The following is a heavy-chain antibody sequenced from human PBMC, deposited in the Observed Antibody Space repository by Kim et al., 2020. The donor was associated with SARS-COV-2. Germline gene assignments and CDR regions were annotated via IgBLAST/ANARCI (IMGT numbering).Heavy chain of an antibody. CDR2: IYSGGSST. CDR3: AKETARIYGIAGWSYFDY. CDR1: GFTFSSYA. Sequence: GGSLRLSCAASGFTFSSYAMSWVRQAPGKGLEWVSVIYSGGSSTYYADSVKGRFTISRDNSKNTLYLQMNSLRAEDTAVYYCAKETARIYGIAGWSYFDYWGQGTLVTVSS. V-gene: IGHV3-23*03. D-gene: IGHD2-21*01. J-gene: IGHJ4*02.